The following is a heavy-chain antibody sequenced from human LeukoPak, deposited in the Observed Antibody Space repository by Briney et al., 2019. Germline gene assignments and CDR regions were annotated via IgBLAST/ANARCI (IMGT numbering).Heavy chain of an antibody. J-gene: IGHJ3*02. CDR2: IYYSGST. CDR3: ARHWGGYPPRDAFDI. V-gene: IGHV4-59*08. Sequence: SETLSLTCTVSGGSISSYYWSWIRQPPGKGLEWVGYIYYSGSTNYNTSLKGRVTISVDTSKNQFSLKLSSVTAADTAVYYCARHWGGYPPRDAFDIWGQGTMVTVSS. D-gene: IGHD5-12*01. CDR1: GGSISSYY.